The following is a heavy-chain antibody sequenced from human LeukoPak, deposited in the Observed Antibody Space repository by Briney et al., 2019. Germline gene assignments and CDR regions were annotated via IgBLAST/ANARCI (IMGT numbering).Heavy chain of an antibody. CDR3: ARLIAAAGIYYFDY. J-gene: IGHJ4*02. D-gene: IGHD6-13*01. CDR2: IYSGGST. Sequence: PGGSLRLSCAASGFTFSSYAMSWVRQAPGKGLEWVSVIYSGGSTYYADSVKGRFTISRDNSKNTLYLQMNSLRAEDTAVYYCARLIAAAGIYYFDYWGQGTLVTVSS. V-gene: IGHV3-66*01. CDR1: GFTFSSYA.